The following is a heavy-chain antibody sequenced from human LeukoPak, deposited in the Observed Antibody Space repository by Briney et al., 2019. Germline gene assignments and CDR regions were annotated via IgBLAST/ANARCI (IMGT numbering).Heavy chain of an antibody. CDR2: ISSSGSTI. J-gene: IGHJ6*02. CDR3: AREALYYYDSSGYYPLGYYGMDV. V-gene: IGHV3-11*01. D-gene: IGHD3-22*01. CDR1: GFTFSDYY. Sequence: GGSLRLSCAAYGFTFSDYYMSLIRQAPGKGLEWVSYISSSGSTIYYADSVKGRFTISRDNAKNSLYLQMNSLRAEDTAVYYCAREALYYYDSSGYYPLGYYGMDVWGQGTTVTVSS.